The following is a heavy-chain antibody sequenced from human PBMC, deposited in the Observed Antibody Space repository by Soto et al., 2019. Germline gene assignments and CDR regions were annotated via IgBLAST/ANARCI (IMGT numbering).Heavy chain of an antibody. CDR3: APLVPGPLSFAY. J-gene: IGHJ4*02. CDR2: IYWDNDR. Sequence: QITLKESGPSLIKPTQTLALTCTFSGFSFNTRGVGVAWIRQPPGKTLEWLAVIYWDNDRRYRPSLTDRLSITKDMSTKQVVLTMTNVDPVDPGTYYCAPLVPGPLSFAYWGQGALVTVSS. V-gene: IGHV2-5*02. CDR1: GFSFNTRGVG. D-gene: IGHD6-19*01.